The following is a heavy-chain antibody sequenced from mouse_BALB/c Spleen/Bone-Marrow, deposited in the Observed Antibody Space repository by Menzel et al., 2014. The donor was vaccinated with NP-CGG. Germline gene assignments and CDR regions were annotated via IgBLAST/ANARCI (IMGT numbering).Heavy chain of an antibody. CDR2: ISCGSSTI. D-gene: IGHD2-4*01. J-gene: IGHJ4*01. Sequence: EVKVVESGGGLVQPGGSRKLSCAASGFTFSSFGMHWVRRAPEKGLEWVAYISCGSSTIYYADTVKGRFTISRDNPKNTLFLQMTSLRSEDTAMYYCTRKGALITHYYAMDYWGQGTSVTVSS. CDR3: TRKGALITHYYAMDY. CDR1: GFTFSSFG. V-gene: IGHV5-17*02.